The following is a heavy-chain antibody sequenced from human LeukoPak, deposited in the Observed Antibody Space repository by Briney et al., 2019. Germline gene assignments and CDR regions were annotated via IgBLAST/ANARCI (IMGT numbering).Heavy chain of an antibody. D-gene: IGHD2-15*01. CDR1: GGSFSGYY. CDR3: ARVTLGYCTGGSCPYWYFDL. CDR2: INHRGST. V-gene: IGHV4-34*01. Sequence: SETLSLTCAVYGGSFSGYYWSWIRQPPGKGLEWIGEINHRGSTNYNPSRKSRVTISVDTSKNQFSLKLSSVTAADTAVYYCARVTLGYCTGGSCPYWYFDLWGRGTLVTVSS. J-gene: IGHJ2*01.